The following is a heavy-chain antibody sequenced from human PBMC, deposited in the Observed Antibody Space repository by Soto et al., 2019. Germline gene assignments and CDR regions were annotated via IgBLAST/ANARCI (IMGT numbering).Heavy chain of an antibody. D-gene: IGHD6-13*01. V-gene: IGHV3-33*01. J-gene: IGHJ4*02. CDR3: ARDHPHGSSWVLDY. CDR1: GFTFSSYG. CDR2: IWYDGSNK. Sequence: GGSLRLSCAASGFTFSSYGMHWVRQAPGKGLEWVAVIWYDGSNKYYADSVKGRFTISRDNSKNTLYLQMNSLRAEDTAVYYCARDHPHGSSWVLDYWGQGTLVTVSS.